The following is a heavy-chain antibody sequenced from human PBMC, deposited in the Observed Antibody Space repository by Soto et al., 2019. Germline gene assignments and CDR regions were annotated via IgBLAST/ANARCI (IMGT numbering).Heavy chain of an antibody. D-gene: IGHD3-22*01. V-gene: IGHV3-30-3*01. Sequence: GGSLRLSCAASGFTFSSYAMHWVRQAPGKGLELVAVISYDGSNKYYADSVKGRFTISRDNSKNTLYLQMNILRAEDTAVYYCARGITMIVVVSAFDIWGQGTMVTVS. CDR2: ISYDGSNK. CDR1: GFTFSSYA. CDR3: ARGITMIVVVSAFDI. J-gene: IGHJ3*02.